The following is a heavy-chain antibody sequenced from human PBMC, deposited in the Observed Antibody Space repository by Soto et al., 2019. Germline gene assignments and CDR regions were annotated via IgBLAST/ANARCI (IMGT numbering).Heavy chain of an antibody. Sequence: ESGGGVVQPGRSLRLSCAASGFSFSTYGMHWVRQAPGKGLEWVATIWYDGSNKYYTDSVKGRFTISRDNSKNTLYLHMNSLRDEDTAIYFCARRMPAEGTGGFDYWGQGTLVTVSS. CDR1: GFSFSTYG. CDR2: IWYDGSNK. CDR3: ARRMPAEGTGGFDY. V-gene: IGHV3-33*01. J-gene: IGHJ4*02. D-gene: IGHD1-1*01.